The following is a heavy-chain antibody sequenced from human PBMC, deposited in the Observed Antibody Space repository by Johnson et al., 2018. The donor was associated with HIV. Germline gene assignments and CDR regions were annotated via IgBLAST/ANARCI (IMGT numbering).Heavy chain of an antibody. CDR3: VRVGKYCGDDCQLGVDAFDI. J-gene: IGHJ3*02. V-gene: IGHV3-7*03. Sequence: VQLVESGGGLVQPGGSLRLSCAASGFTFSSYWMTWVRQAPGKGLEWVANINQAGSEKYSVDSVKGRFTISRHNAKNSLYLDMNSLRVEDTALYYCVRVGKYCGDDCQLGVDAFDIWCQGTMVTVSS. CDR2: INQAGSEK. CDR1: GFTFSSYW. D-gene: IGHD2-21*02.